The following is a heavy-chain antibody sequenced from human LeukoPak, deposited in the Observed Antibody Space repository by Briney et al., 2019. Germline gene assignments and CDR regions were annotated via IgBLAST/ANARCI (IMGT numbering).Heavy chain of an antibody. CDR2: IYTSGST. CDR1: GGSISSYY. J-gene: IGHJ6*03. Sequence: SETLSLTCTVSGGSISSYYWSWIRQPAGKGLEWIGRIYTSGSTNYNPSLKSRVTMSVDTSKNQFSLKLSSVTAADTAVYCCARIYDFWSGYYYMDVWGKGTTVTVSS. D-gene: IGHD3-3*01. CDR3: ARIYDFWSGYYYMDV. V-gene: IGHV4-4*07.